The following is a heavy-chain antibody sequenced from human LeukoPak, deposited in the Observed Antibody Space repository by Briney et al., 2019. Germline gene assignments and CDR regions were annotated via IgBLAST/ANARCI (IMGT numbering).Heavy chain of an antibody. CDR1: GGSISSSSYY. Sequence: SETLSLTCTVSGGSISSSSYYWGWIRQPPGKGLEWIGSIYYSGSTYYNPSLKSRVTISVDTSKNQFSLKLSSVTAADTAVYYCAGEYLNDIVVVPAAISAFDIWGQGTMVTVSS. CDR3: AGEYLNDIVVVPAAISAFDI. D-gene: IGHD2-2*02. J-gene: IGHJ3*02. V-gene: IGHV4-39*07. CDR2: IYYSGST.